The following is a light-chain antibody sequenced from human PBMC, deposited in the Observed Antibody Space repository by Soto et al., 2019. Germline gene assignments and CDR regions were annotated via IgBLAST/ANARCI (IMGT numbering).Light chain of an antibody. CDR1: ECVASH. CDR2: DAS. V-gene: IGKV3-11*01. J-gene: IGKJ4*01. CDR3: QQRHNWLLP. Sequence: EIVLTQSSGTVSLSPVESAARSGMASECVASHLAWYQQKPGQPPRLLIYDASNRATGVPARFSGSGSGTDFTLTISSLEPEDFAVYHCQQRHNWLLPFGGGTKVDI.